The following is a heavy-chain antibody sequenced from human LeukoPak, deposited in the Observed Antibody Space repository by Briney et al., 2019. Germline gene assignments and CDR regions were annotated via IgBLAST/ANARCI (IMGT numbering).Heavy chain of an antibody. V-gene: IGHV1-69*04. CDR2: IIPILGIA. D-gene: IGHD2-15*01. J-gene: IGHJ6*02. Sequence: GASVKVSCKASGGTFSSYAISWVRQAPGQGLEWMGRIIPILGIANYAQKFQGRVTITADKSTSTAYMELSSLRSDDTAVYYCARDACSGGSCYSYYYGMDVWGQGTTVTVSS. CDR3: ARDACSGGSCYSYYYGMDV. CDR1: GGTFSSYA.